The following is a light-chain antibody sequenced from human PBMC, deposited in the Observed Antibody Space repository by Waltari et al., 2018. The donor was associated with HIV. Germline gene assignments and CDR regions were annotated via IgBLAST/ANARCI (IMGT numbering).Light chain of an antibody. CDR1: SSDVGGYNY. CDR3: SSYTSSTTRV. Sequence: QSALTQPASVSGSPGQSITISCTGTSSDVGGYNYVSWYQQYPGKAPKLMIYEVSNRPSGAAYRFAVSKSGNTASLTSSGLQAEDEADYYCSSYTSSTTRVFGGGTKLTVL. V-gene: IGLV2-14*01. J-gene: IGLJ3*02. CDR2: EVS.